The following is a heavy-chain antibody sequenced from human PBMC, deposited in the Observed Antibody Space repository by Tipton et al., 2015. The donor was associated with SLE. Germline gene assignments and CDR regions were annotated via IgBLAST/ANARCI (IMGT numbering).Heavy chain of an antibody. Sequence: TLSLTCTVSGGSISTYYWTWIRQPAGKGLEWIGRISPTGSTNYNPSLKSRVTMSLDTSKNHFSLKLSSVTAADTAVYFCARGKSNTDYWGRGTLVIVSS. J-gene: IGHJ4*02. V-gene: IGHV4-4*07. D-gene: IGHD4/OR15-4a*01. CDR1: GGSISTYY. CDR2: ISPTGST. CDR3: ARGKSNTDY.